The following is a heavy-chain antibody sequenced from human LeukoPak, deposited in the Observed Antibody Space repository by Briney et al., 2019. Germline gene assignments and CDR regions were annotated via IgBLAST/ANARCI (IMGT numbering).Heavy chain of an antibody. J-gene: IGHJ4*02. CDR3: AREEPNFDF. CDR2: ISGGGDTT. Sequence: PGGSLRLSCAASGFSFSSYAMSWVRQAPGKGLEWVSVISGGGDTTYYADSVQGRFTISRDNSKNMLFLQMNSLRAEDTAVYYCAREEPNFDFWGQGTLVAVSS. D-gene: IGHD1-14*01. CDR1: GFSFSSYA. V-gene: IGHV3-23*01.